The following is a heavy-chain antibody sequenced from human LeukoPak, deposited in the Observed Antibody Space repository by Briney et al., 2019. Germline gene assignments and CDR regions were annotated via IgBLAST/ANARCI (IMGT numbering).Heavy chain of an antibody. V-gene: IGHV4-34*01. J-gene: IGHJ4*02. Sequence: PSETLSLTCAVYGGSFSGYYWSWTRQPPGKGLEWIGEINHSGSTNYNPSLKSRVTISVDTSKNQFSLKLSSVTAADTAVYYCATDVDTAMGGVDYWGQGTLVTVSS. CDR1: GGSFSGYY. D-gene: IGHD5-18*01. CDR3: ATDVDTAMGGVDY. CDR2: INHSGST.